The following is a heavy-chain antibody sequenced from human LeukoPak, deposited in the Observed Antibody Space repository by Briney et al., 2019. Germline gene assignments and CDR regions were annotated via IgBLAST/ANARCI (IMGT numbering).Heavy chain of an antibody. CDR3: AKDFCTGGSCNFFDS. J-gene: IGHJ4*02. D-gene: IGHD2-8*02. Sequence: GGSLRLSCAASGFTFSSYWMHWVRQAPGKGLVWVSRISSEGSSISYADSVKGRFTISRDNSKNTVYLQMNSLRVDDTAVYFCAKDFCTGGSCNFFDSWGQGTLVTVSS. CDR1: GFTFSSYW. V-gene: IGHV3-74*01. CDR2: ISSEGSSI.